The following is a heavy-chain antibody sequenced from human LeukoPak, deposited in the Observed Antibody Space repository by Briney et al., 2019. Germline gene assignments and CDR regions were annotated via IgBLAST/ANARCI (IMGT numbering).Heavy chain of an antibody. D-gene: IGHD3-10*01. J-gene: IGHJ6*02. CDR1: GGSISSGGYY. CDR3: ARACLSFGCYYYYYGMDV. V-gene: IGHV4-61*08. Sequence: SETLSLTCTVSGGSISSGGYYWSWIRQPPGKGLEWIGYIYYSGSTNYNPSLKSRVTISVDTSKNQFSLKLSSVTAADTAVYYCARACLSFGCYYYYYGMDVWGQGTTVTVSS. CDR2: IYYSGST.